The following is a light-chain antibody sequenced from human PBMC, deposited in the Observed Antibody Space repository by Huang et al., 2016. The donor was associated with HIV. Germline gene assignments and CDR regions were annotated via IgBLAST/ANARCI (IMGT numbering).Light chain of an antibody. CDR1: QSVSSN. CDR2: GAS. Sequence: EIVITQPPATLSVAPGERATLPCRASQSVSSNLAWYQQDPGQGPRLLLYGASTRATCITARFSGSGSGTDFTLTISSLQSEDFAVYYCQQYNNWPYTCGQGTKLEIK. CDR3: QQYNNWPYT. J-gene: IGKJ2*01. V-gene: IGKV3-15*01.